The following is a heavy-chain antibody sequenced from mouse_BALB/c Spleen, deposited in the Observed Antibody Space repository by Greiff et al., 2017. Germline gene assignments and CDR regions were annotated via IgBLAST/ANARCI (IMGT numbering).Heavy chain of an antibody. Sequence: VQLKESGPGLVKPSQSLSLTCSVTGYSITSGYYWNWIRQFPGNKLEWMGYISYDGSNNYNPSLKNRISITRDTSKNQFFLKLNSVTTEDTATYYCASIYYDYDGDYWGQGTTLTVSS. CDR1: GYSITSGYY. D-gene: IGHD2-4*01. CDR2: ISYDGSN. V-gene: IGHV3-6*02. CDR3: ASIYYDYDGDY. J-gene: IGHJ2*01.